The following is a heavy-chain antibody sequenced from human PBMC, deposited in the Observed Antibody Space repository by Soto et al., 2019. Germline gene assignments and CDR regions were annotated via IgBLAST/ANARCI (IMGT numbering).Heavy chain of an antibody. CDR3: AKRGYYGSGSYYNALGYYYGMDV. CDR2: ISGSGGST. V-gene: IGHV3-23*01. D-gene: IGHD3-10*01. CDR1: GFTFSSYA. Sequence: GVLRLSCAASGFTFSSYAMSWVRQAPGKGLEWVSAISGSGGSTYYADSVKGRFTISRDNSKNTLYLQMNSLRAEDTAVYYCAKRGYYGSGSYYNALGYYYGMDVWGQGTTVTVSS. J-gene: IGHJ6*02.